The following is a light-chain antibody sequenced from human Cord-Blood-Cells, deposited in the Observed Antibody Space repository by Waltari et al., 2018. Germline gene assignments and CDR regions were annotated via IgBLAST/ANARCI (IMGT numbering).Light chain of an antibody. J-gene: IGLJ2*01. CDR1: SSDVGGYNY. CDR2: DVS. Sequence: QSALTQPASASGSPGQSITISRTGTSSDVGGYNYVSWYQQHPGKAPKLIIYDVSNRPSGVSNRFSGSKSGNTASLTISGLQAEDEADYYCSSYTSSSTLVFGGGTKLTVL. V-gene: IGLV2-14*01. CDR3: SSYTSSSTLV.